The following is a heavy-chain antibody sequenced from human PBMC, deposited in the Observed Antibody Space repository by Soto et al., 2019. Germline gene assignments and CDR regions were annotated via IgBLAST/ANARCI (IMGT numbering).Heavy chain of an antibody. CDR3: ARGTRLLPHPMSKWYIVYFDL. CDR1: GGSVSSGSYY. V-gene: IGHV4-61*01. D-gene: IGHD1-26*01. CDR2: VYYTGYT. Sequence: QVQLQESGPGLLKPSETLSLTCTVPGGSVSSGSYYCSWVRQPPGQGLEWLGYVYYTGYTTYNPSLKSRVTISVDTSKTQFSRKLNSVTAADTAVYYCARGTRLLPHPMSKWYIVYFDLCGRGTLLSVSS. J-gene: IGHJ2*01.